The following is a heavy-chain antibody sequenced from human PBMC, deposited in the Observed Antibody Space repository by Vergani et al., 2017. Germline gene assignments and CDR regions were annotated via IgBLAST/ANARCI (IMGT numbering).Heavy chain of an antibody. CDR3: VTDANRGPRDYYYYYMDV. D-gene: IGHD1-14*01. CDR2: FDPEDGET. V-gene: IGHV1-24*01. CDR1: GYTLTELS. Sequence: QVQLVQSGAEVKKPGASVKVSCKVSGYTLTELSMHWVRQAPGKGLEWMGGFDPEDGETIYAQKFQGRVTMTEDTSTDTAYMELSSLRSEDTAVYYCVTDANRGPRDYYYYYMDVWGKGTTVTVSS. J-gene: IGHJ6*03.